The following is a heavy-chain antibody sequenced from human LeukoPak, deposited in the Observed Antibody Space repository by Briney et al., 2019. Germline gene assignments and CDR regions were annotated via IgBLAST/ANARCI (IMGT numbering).Heavy chain of an antibody. Sequence: ASVKVSCKASGYTFTGYYMHWVRQAPGQGLEWMGWINPNSGGTNYAQKFQGRLTITADDSTSTAYMELSSLRAEDTAVYYCARDLLGSHTSYSSGAWDYWGQGTLVTVSS. V-gene: IGHV1-2*02. CDR2: INPNSGGT. D-gene: IGHD3-9*01. CDR1: GYTFTGYY. J-gene: IGHJ4*02. CDR3: ARDLLGSHTSYSSGAWDY.